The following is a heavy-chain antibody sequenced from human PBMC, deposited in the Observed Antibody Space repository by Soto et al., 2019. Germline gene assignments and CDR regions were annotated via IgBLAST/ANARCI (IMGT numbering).Heavy chain of an antibody. CDR3: ARRRKVNYGSGRVYYYYYMDV. CDR1: GGSISSYY. D-gene: IGHD3-10*01. CDR2: IYYSGST. V-gene: IGHV4-59*08. J-gene: IGHJ6*03. Sequence: SETLSLTCTVSGGSISSYYWSWIRQPPGKGLEWIGYIYYSGSTNYNPSLKSRVTISVDTSKNQFSLKLSSVTAADTAVYYCARRRKVNYGSGRVYYYYYMDVWGKGTTVTVSS.